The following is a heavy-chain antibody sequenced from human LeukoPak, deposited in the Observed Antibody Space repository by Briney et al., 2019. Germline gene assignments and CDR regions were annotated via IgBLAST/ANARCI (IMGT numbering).Heavy chain of an antibody. CDR3: AKDRATLVVPASSPTNWFDP. Sequence: GGSLRLSCAASGFTLRSYAIHWVRLAPGKGLEWVSATTGGGDRTYYADSVKGRFTISRDNSKNTLYLQMNSLRADDTAVYYCAKDRATLVVPASSPTNWFDPWGQGTLVTVSS. D-gene: IGHD2-2*01. CDR1: GFTLRSYA. CDR2: TTGGGDRT. J-gene: IGHJ5*02. V-gene: IGHV3-23*01.